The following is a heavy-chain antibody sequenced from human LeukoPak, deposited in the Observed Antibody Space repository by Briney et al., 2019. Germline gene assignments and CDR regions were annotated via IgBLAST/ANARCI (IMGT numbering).Heavy chain of an antibody. Sequence: SETLSLTCAVSGYSISSGYYWGWIRQPPGKGLEWIGSIYHSGSTYYNPSLKSRVTISVDTSKNQFSLKLSSVTAADTAVYYCARDSSSWSGGYYYGMDVWGKGTTVTVSS. CDR2: IYHSGST. J-gene: IGHJ6*04. V-gene: IGHV4-38-2*02. D-gene: IGHD6-13*01. CDR1: GYSISSGYY. CDR3: ARDSSSWSGGYYYGMDV.